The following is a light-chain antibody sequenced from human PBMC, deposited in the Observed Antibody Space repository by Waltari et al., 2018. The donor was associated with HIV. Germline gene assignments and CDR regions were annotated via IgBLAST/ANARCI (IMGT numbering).Light chain of an antibody. CDR3: SSYTSFSTVL. J-gene: IGLJ2*01. Sequence: QSALTQPASVSGSPGQSITISCTGSSSDVGTYSLVSWYQHQPGKAPKHIIYEGNKRPSGVTNRCSGSKSGNTASLTISGLQAEDEADYYCSSYTSFSTVLFGGGTKLTVL. CDR1: SSDVGTYSL. V-gene: IGLV2-23*03. CDR2: EGN.